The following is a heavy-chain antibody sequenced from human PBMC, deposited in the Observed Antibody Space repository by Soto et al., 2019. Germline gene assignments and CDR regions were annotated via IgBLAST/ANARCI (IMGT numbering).Heavy chain of an antibody. Sequence: ASVKVSCKVSGYTLTELSMHRVRQAPGKGREWMGGFEPEEGETLDAQKFQGRVTMTEDTSTDTAYMEQSSLRSEHTAVYYCATDLSFLSCSGYYNYWAQENLVTVSS. V-gene: IGHV1-24*01. CDR2: FEPEEGET. D-gene: IGHD3-22*01. CDR3: ATDLSFLSCSGYYNY. J-gene: IGHJ4*02. CDR1: GYTLTELS.